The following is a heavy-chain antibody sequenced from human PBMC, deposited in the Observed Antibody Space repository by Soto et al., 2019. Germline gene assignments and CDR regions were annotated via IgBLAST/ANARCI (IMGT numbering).Heavy chain of an antibody. CDR3: AGRFKSAGWLYP. CDR1: GYTFTTYA. CDR2: INAGNGNT. D-gene: IGHD3-10*01. J-gene: IGHJ5*02. V-gene: IGHV1-3*01. Sequence: QVQLVQSGPEVKKPGASVKVSCKASGYTFTTYAIHWVRQAPGQGLEWMGWINAGNGNTEFSERFRGRVTITRDTSASTAHMELTGLTSEDTAVYYCAGRFKSAGWLYPWGQGTLVTVSS.